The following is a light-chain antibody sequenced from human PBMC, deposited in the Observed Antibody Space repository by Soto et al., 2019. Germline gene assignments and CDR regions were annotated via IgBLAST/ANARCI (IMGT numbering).Light chain of an antibody. V-gene: IGKV1-17*03. CDR1: QGISNS. CDR3: LEFNSYPYT. CDR2: AAS. J-gene: IGKJ2*01. Sequence: DIQMTQSPSAMSASVGDRVTITCRASQGISNSLAWFQQHPGKVPKRLTYAASNLQSAVPSRFSGSGSGTEFALTISNLQPEDGATYFCLEFNSYPYTFGQGTKLEIK.